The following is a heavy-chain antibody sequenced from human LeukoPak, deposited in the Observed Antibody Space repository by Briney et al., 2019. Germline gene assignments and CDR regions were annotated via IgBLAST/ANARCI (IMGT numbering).Heavy chain of an antibody. Sequence: ASETLSLTCTVYGGSIRSSSYYWGWHRPPPGKGLDWFGSIYYSGSTYYNPSLKSRVTISVDTSKNQFSLKLSSVTAADTAVYYCASLLTEYSSSSGDYWGRGTLVTVSS. CDR3: ASLLTEYSSSSGDY. CDR2: IYYSGST. V-gene: IGHV4-39*01. CDR1: GGSIRSSSYY. J-gene: IGHJ4*02. D-gene: IGHD6-6*01.